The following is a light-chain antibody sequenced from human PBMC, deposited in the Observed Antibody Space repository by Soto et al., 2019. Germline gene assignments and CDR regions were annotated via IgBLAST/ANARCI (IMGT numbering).Light chain of an antibody. CDR1: SSDVGGYNY. V-gene: IGLV2-14*01. CDR2: EVS. J-gene: IGLJ3*02. Sequence: QSALTQPASVSGSPGQSITISCTGTSSDVGGYNYVSWYQQHPGKAPKLMIYEVSNRPSGVSNRFSGSKSGNTASLTISGLQAEDEADYSCSSYTSSSTPWVFGGGTTLTVL. CDR3: SSYTSSSTPWV.